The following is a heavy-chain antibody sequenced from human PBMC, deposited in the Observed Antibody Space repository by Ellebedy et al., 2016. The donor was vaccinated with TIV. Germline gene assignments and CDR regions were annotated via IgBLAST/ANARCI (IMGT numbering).Heavy chain of an antibody. Sequence: PGESLRLSCAASGFTFSSYAMSWVRQAPGKGLEWVSAISGSGGSTYYADSVKGRFTISRDNSKNTLYLQMNSLRAEDTAVYYCAKTYYYDSSGYYLSAFDIWGQGTMVTVSS. CDR1: GFTFSSYA. J-gene: IGHJ3*02. V-gene: IGHV3-23*01. D-gene: IGHD3-22*01. CDR2: ISGSGGST. CDR3: AKTYYYDSSGYYLSAFDI.